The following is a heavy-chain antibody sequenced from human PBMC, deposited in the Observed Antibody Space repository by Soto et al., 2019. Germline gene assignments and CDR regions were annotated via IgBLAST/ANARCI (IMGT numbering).Heavy chain of an antibody. Sequence: GSLRLSCAASGFTFNSYAMSWVRQAPGKGLEWVSAISGSGGSTYYADSVKGRFTISRDNSKNTPYLQMNSLRAEDTAVYYCAKGRGSSGWFFDYWGQGTLVTVSS. CDR2: ISGSGGST. D-gene: IGHD6-19*01. V-gene: IGHV3-23*01. CDR1: GFTFNSYA. J-gene: IGHJ4*02. CDR3: AKGRGSSGWFFDY.